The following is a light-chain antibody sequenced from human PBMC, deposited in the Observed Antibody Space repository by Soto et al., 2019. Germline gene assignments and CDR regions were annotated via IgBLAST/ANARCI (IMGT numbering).Light chain of an antibody. Sequence: EIMMTQSPGTLSASPGERATISCRASQSVSSNLAWYQQKPGQAPRLLIYAVSTMATGIPARFSGSGSGTEFTLTISSLQSEDFAVYYCQQYNKWSLTFGQGTKVEIK. CDR2: AVS. CDR3: QQYNKWSLT. J-gene: IGKJ1*01. CDR1: QSVSSN. V-gene: IGKV3-15*01.